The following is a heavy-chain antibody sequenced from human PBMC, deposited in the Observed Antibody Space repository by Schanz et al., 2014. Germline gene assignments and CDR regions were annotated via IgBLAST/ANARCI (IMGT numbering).Heavy chain of an antibody. D-gene: IGHD3-3*01. CDR3: EKDPQRDFLRDDHYYGMGA. Sequence: VQVVESGGGVVQPGRSLRLSCAASGFTFSSYGMHWVRQVPGKGLEWVAVVCYDGTKKYYADYVKVRFTTSRDNSKTAVQLQKSSSTAEATSVFFLEKDPQRDFLRDDHYYGMGAWGRWATVT. J-gene: IGHJ6*02. CDR1: GFTFSSYG. CDR2: VCYDGTKK. V-gene: IGHV3-33*06.